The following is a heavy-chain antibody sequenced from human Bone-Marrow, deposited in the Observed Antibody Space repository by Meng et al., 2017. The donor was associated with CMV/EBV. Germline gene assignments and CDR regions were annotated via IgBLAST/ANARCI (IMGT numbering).Heavy chain of an antibody. CDR1: GFTFSSYW. CDR3: ARDARGDVVVPAAMGDYYYYYGMDV. CDR2: IKQDGSEK. J-gene: IGHJ6*02. Sequence: GGSLRLSCAASGFTFSSYWMSWVRQAPGKGLEWVANIKQDGSEKYYVDSVKGRFTISRDNAKNSLYLQMNSLSAEDTAVYYCARDARGDVVVPAAMGDYYYYYGMDVWGQGTTVTVSS. D-gene: IGHD2-2*01. V-gene: IGHV3-7*01.